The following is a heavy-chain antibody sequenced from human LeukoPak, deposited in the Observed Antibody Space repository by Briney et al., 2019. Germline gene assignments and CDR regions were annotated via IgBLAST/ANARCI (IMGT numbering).Heavy chain of an antibody. D-gene: IGHD2-15*01. CDR2: INHSGST. J-gene: IGHJ5*02. Sequence: SETLSLTCAVYGGSFSGYYWSWIRQPPGKGLEWIGEINHSGSTNYNPSLKSRVTISVDTSKNQFSPKLSSVTAADTAAYYCARGRSFCSGGSCYSHWFDPWGQGTLVTVSS. CDR3: ARGRSFCSGGSCYSHWFDP. CDR1: GGSFSGYY. V-gene: IGHV4-34*01.